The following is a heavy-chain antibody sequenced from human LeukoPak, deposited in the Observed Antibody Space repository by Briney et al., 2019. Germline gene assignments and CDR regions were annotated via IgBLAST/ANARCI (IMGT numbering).Heavy chain of an antibody. CDR1: GFTFRSYG. J-gene: IGHJ4*02. CDR2: IGYDGSNK. V-gene: IGHV3-30*02. D-gene: IGHD1-26*01. CDR3: ANSVWSYYVFDY. Sequence: SGGSLRLSCAASGFTFRSYGMHWVRQAPGKGLEWVTFIGYDGSNKYYTDSVKGRFTISRDNSKNTLYLQMNSLRAEDTAVYYCANSVWSYYVFDYWGQGTLVTVSS.